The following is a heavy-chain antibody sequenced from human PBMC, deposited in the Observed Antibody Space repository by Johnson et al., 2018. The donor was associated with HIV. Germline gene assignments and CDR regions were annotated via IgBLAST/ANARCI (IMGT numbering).Heavy chain of an antibody. D-gene: IGHD1-14*01. CDR1: RFTFDDYA. J-gene: IGHJ3*02. V-gene: IGHV3-23*04. CDR3: AKDPPGAFDI. CDR2: ISGSGGST. Sequence: MMLVESGGVVVQPGGSLRLSCETSRFTFDDYAMHWVRQAPGKGLEWVSAISGSGGSTYYADSVKGRFTISRDNSKNTLYLQMNSLRAEDTAVYYCAKDPPGAFDIWGQGTMVTVSS.